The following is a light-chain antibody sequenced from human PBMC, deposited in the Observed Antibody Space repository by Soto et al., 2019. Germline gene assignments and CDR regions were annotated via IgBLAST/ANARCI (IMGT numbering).Light chain of an antibody. CDR1: SSDIGAHNY. Sequence: QSVLTQPASVSGSPGQSITISCTGTSSDIGAHNYVSWYQQHPGKVPKVIIYEVSTRPSAMSYRFSGSKSGNTASLTISGLQAEDEADYYCHSYTNSATRVFGGGTKVTVL. V-gene: IGLV2-14*03. J-gene: IGLJ2*01. CDR2: EVS. CDR3: HSYTNSATRV.